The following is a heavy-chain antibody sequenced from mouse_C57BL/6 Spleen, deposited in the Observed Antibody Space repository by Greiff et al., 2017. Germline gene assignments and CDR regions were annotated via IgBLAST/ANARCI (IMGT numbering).Heavy chain of an antibody. CDR3: ARHSTVVAPDFDY. CDR2: INPSSGYT. V-gene: IGHV1-7*01. CDR1: GYTFTSYW. J-gene: IGHJ2*01. Sequence: VQLVESGAELAKPGASVKLSCKASGYTFTSYWMHWVKQRPGQGLEWIGYINPSSGYTKYNQKFKDKATLPADKSSSTAYMQLSSLTYEDSAVYYCARHSTVVAPDFDYWGQGTTLTVSS. D-gene: IGHD1-1*01.